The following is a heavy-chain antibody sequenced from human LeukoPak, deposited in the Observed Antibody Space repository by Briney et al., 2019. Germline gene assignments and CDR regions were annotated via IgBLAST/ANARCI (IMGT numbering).Heavy chain of an antibody. J-gene: IGHJ4*02. CDR3: ASSWTIAVAGRKYYFQY. Sequence: QPGGSLRLSCAASGFTFSDYAMNWVRQAPREGLEWGSTISQGTYYVDSVKGRFTISRDNSKNTLYLQMHSLRAEDTAVYYRASSWTIAVAGRKYYFQYWGQGTLVTVSS. CDR1: GFTFSDYA. D-gene: IGHD6-19*01. CDR2: ISQGT. V-gene: IGHV3-23*01.